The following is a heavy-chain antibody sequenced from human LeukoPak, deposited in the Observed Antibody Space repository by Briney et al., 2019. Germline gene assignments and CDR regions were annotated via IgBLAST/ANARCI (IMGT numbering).Heavy chain of an antibody. V-gene: IGHV4-4*08. D-gene: IGHD3-3*01. CDR2: IYSSETT. CDR3: ARLWSGLRPPDY. Sequence: SETLSLTCTVSGGSITGYHWSWIRHPPGKGLEWLGYIYSSETTKYKPHLKSRVTISVVTSKRQFSLRLNSVTAADTSVYYCARLWSGLRPPDYWGQGTLVTVSS. J-gene: IGHJ4*02. CDR1: GGSITGYH.